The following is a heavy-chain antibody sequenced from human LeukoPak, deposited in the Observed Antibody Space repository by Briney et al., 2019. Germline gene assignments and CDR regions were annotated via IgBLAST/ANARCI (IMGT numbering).Heavy chain of an antibody. D-gene: IGHD4-17*01. V-gene: IGHV4-59*01. CDR2: IYYSGST. J-gene: IGHJ3*02. CDR1: GGSISSYY. Sequence: SETLSLTCTVSGGSISSYYWSWIRQPPGKGLESIGYIYYSGSTNYNPSLKSRVTISVDTSKNQFSLKLSSVTAADTAVYYCARENGDYQDEGGFDIWGQGTMVTVSS. CDR3: ARENGDYQDEGGFDI.